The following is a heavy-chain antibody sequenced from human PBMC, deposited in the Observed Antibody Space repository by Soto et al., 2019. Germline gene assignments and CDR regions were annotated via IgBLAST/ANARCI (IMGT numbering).Heavy chain of an antibody. CDR3: ARIGRAPRTKDHYNYGLDV. Sequence: QVTLKESGPVLVKPTETLTLTCTVAGFSLSNARMGVSWIRQPPGKALEWLAHIFSNGEKSYRASLKSSLTISQDTSKSQVVLTMTNMDPVDTATYYCARIGRAPRTKDHYNYGLDVWGQGTTVTVSS. J-gene: IGHJ6*02. CDR1: GFSLSNARMG. D-gene: IGHD2-15*01. V-gene: IGHV2-26*01. CDR2: IFSNGEK.